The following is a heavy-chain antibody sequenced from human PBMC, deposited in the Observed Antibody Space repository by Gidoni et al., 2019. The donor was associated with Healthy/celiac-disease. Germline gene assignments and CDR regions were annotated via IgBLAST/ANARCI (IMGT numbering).Heavy chain of an antibody. D-gene: IGHD2-2*01. J-gene: IGHJ6*02. CDR3: AKDIAAGIVVVPAAIRSLGYYYYGMDV. Sequence: EVQLVESGGGLVQPGRPMSLSCSASRFTFDDYALPWVRQAPGTGLGWVSGISWKSGSIGYADSVKGRFTISRDNAKNSLYLQMNSLRAEDTALYYCAKDIAAGIVVVPAAIRSLGYYYYGMDVWGQGTTVTVSS. CDR2: ISWKSGSI. V-gene: IGHV3-9*01. CDR1: RFTFDDYA.